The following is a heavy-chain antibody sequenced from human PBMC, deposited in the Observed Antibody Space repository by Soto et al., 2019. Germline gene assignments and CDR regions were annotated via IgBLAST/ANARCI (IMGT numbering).Heavy chain of an antibody. V-gene: IGHV4-34*01. CDR2: INHSGST. CDR3: ARTSRFDC. CDR1: CGSFSSYY. D-gene: IGHD6-6*01. Sequence: SXTRSLTGAVYCGSFSSYYWSWIRQPPGKGLEWIGEINHSGSTNYNPSLKSRVTMSVDTSKNQFSLKLSSVTAADTAVYYCARTSRFDCWGQGTLVTVSS. J-gene: IGHJ4*02.